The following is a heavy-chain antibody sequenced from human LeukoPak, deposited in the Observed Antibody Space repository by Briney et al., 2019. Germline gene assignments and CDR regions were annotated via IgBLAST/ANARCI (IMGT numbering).Heavy chain of an antibody. V-gene: IGHV4-4*07. CDR2: IYNSESI. D-gene: IGHD6-13*01. J-gene: IGHJ5*02. CDR3: ARDRSSSYTRDWFDP. CDR1: GGSINGYY. Sequence: LETLSLTCTVSGGSINGYYWSWIRQPAGKELEWIGRIYNSESINYNPSLKSRVTMSIDTSKSQFSLKLNSVTAADTAVYYCARDRSSSYTRDWFDPWGQGALVTVSS.